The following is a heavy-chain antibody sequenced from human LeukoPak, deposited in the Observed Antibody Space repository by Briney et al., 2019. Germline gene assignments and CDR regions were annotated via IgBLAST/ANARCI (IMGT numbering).Heavy chain of an antibody. D-gene: IGHD3-22*01. V-gene: IGHV4-30-4*01. CDR1: GGSLSSGDYY. CDR2: IYYSGST. J-gene: IGHJ5*02. Sequence: SQTLSLTCTVSGGSLSSGDYYWSWIRQPPGKGLEWIGYIYYSGSTYYNPSLKSRVTISVDTSKNQFSLKLRSVTAADTAVYYCAREREDYYDSSGYKTWGQGTLVTVSS. CDR3: AREREDYYDSSGYKT.